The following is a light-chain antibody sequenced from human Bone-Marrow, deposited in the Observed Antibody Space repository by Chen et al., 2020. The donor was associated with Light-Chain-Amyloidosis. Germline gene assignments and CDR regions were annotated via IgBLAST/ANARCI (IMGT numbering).Light chain of an antibody. CDR1: DLPTKY. CDR2: RDT. V-gene: IGLV3-25*03. J-gene: IGLJ2*01. Sequence: SYELTQPPSFSVSPGQTARITCSGDDLPTKYAYCYQQKPGQAPVLVIHRDTERPSGISERFSGSSSGTTATLTISGVQAEDEADYHCQSADSSGTYEVIFGGGTKLTVL. CDR3: QSADSSGTYEVI.